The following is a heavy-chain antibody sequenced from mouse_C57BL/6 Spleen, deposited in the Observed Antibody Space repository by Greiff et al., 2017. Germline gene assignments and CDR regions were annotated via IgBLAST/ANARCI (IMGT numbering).Heavy chain of an antibody. V-gene: IGHV2-6*01. CDR1: GFSLTSYG. J-gene: IGHJ3*01. Sequence: VQLQQSGPGLVAPSQSLSITCTVSGFSLTSYGVDWVRQSPGQGLEWLGVIWGVGSTNYNSAHKSRLSISKDNSKSQVFLKMNSLQTDDTAMYYGASDRMAYWGQGTLVTGSA. CDR3: ASDRMAY. CDR2: IWGVGST.